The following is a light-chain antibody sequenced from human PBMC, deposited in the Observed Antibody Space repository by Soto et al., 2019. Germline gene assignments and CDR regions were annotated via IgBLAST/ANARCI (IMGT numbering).Light chain of an antibody. Sequence: QSALTQPASVSGSPGQSITISCTGTSSDVGGYNYVSWYQQHPGKAPKLMIYDVSNRPSGVSNRFSGSKSGNTASLTISGLQTEDEADYYCNSYTISSTSPMVFGGGTKLTVL. V-gene: IGLV2-14*01. CDR2: DVS. CDR1: SSDVGGYNY. CDR3: NSYTISSTSPMV. J-gene: IGLJ2*01.